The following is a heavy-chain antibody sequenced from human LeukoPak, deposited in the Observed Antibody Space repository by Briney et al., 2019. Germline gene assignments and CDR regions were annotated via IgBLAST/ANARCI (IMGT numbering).Heavy chain of an antibody. Sequence: GGSLRLSCAASGFTFSSYAMHWVRQAPGKGLEWVAVISYDGSNKYYADSVKGRFTISRDNSKNTLYLQMNSLRAEDTAVYYCARCYTYGTTWFGGLDVWGQGTTVTVSS. CDR3: ARCYTYGTTWFGGLDV. J-gene: IGHJ6*02. V-gene: IGHV3-30-3*01. D-gene: IGHD3-10*01. CDR2: ISYDGSNK. CDR1: GFTFSSYA.